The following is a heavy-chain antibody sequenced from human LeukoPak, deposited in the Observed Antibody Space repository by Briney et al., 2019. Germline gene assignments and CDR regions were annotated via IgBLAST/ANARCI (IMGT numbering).Heavy chain of an antibody. CDR1: GFTVSSNY. D-gene: IGHD3-10*01. Sequence: PGGSLTLSCAASGFTVSSNYMSWVRQAPGKGLEWVSVIYSGGSTYYADSVKGRFTISRDNSKNTLYLQMNSLRAEDTAVYYCARDNRARYYGFDYWGQGTLVTVSS. CDR2: IYSGGST. J-gene: IGHJ4*02. V-gene: IGHV3-66*02. CDR3: ARDNRARYYGFDY.